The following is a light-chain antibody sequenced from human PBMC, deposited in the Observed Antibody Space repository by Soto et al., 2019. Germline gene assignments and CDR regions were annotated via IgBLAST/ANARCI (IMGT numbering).Light chain of an antibody. CDR1: QTISSW. J-gene: IGKJ1*01. CDR3: QQYSRYQWT. V-gene: IGKV1-5*03. Sequence: DIQMTQSPFTLSASVGDRVTISCRAGQTISSWLAWYQHKPGKAPKLLIYKASTLQTGVPSRFSGSGSGTEFTLTISSLQPDDFATYFCQQYSRYQWTFGQGTKVEIK. CDR2: KAS.